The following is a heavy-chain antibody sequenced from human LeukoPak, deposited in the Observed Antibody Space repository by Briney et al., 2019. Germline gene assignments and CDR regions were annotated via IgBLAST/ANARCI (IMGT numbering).Heavy chain of an antibody. D-gene: IGHD6-13*01. CDR2: ISSSSSYI. Sequence: PGGSLRLSCAASGFTFSSYSMNWVRQAPGKGLEWVSSISSSSSYIYYADSVKGRFTISRDNAKNSLYLQMNSLRAEDTAVYYCAREGGYSSSWYSSGYYYYYYYMDVWGKGTTVAISS. CDR1: GFTFSSYS. CDR3: AREGGYSSSWYSSGYYYYYYYMDV. J-gene: IGHJ6*03. V-gene: IGHV3-21*01.